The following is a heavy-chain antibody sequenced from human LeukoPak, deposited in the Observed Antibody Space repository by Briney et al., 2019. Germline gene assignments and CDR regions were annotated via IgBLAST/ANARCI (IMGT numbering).Heavy chain of an antibody. D-gene: IGHD1-26*01. CDR3: ARAGFGWVLPRGLDYYYMDV. J-gene: IGHJ6*03. CDR1: GYTFTSYY. Sequence: GASVKVSCKASGYTFTSYYMHWVRQAPGQGLEWMGIINPSGGSTSYAQKFQGRVTMTTDTSTSTAYMELRSLRSDDTAVYYCARAGFGWVLPRGLDYYYMDVWGKGTTVTVSS. V-gene: IGHV1-46*01. CDR2: INPSGGST.